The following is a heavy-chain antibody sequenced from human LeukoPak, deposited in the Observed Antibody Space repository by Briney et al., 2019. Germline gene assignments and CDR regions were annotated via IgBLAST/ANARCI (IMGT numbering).Heavy chain of an antibody. CDR2: ISSSSSYI. Sequence: PGGSLRLSCAASGFTFSSYSMNWVRQAPGKGLEWVSSISSSSSYIYYADSVKGRFTISRDNAKNSLYLQMNSLRAEDTAVYYCARYQYSSGYMDVWGKGTTVTVSS. J-gene: IGHJ6*03. CDR1: GFTFSSYS. V-gene: IGHV3-21*01. D-gene: IGHD5-18*01. CDR3: ARYQYSSGYMDV.